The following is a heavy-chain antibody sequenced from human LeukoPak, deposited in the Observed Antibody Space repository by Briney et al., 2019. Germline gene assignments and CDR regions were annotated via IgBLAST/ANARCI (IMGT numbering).Heavy chain of an antibody. Sequence: GASVKVSCKASGGTFSSYAISWVRQAPGQGLEWMGGIIPIFGTANYAQKFQGRVTITADESTSTAYMELSSLRSEDKAVYYCARGAARMVEMGTIISFEYWGQGTLVTVSS. V-gene: IGHV1-69*13. CDR3: ARGAARMVEMGTIISFEY. CDR2: IIPIFGTA. D-gene: IGHD5-24*01. J-gene: IGHJ4*02. CDR1: GGTFSSYA.